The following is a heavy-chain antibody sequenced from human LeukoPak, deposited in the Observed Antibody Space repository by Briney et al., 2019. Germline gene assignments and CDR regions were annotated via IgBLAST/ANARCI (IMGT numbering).Heavy chain of an antibody. CDR1: GYTFTSYG. D-gene: IGHD3-10*01. CDR2: ISAYNGNT. Sequence: ASVKVSCKASGYTFTSYGIGWVRQAPGQGLEWMGWISAYNGNTNYAQKLQGRVTMTTDTSTSTAYMELRSLRSDDTAVYYCARCSVDYYGSGSYHYYYYYMDVWGKGTTVTVSS. J-gene: IGHJ6*03. CDR3: ARCSVDYYGSGSYHYYYYYMDV. V-gene: IGHV1-18*01.